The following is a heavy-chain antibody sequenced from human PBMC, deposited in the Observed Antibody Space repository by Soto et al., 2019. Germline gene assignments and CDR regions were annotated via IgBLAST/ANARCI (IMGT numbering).Heavy chain of an antibody. CDR1: GFTFSSYS. J-gene: IGHJ4*02. CDR2: ISSSSSTI. CDR3: ARDPYSGSWYYFDF. Sequence: GGSLRLSCASSGFTFSSYSMNWVRQAPGKGLEWVSYISSSSSTIYYADSVKGRFTISRDNAKNSLYLQMNSLRAEDTAVYYYARDPYSGSWYYFDFWGQGT. D-gene: IGHD6-13*01. V-gene: IGHV3-48*01.